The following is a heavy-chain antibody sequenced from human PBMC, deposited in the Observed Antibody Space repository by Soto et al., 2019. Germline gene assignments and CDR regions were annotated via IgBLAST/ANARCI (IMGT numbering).Heavy chain of an antibody. Sequence: QVTLKESGPVLVKPTETLTLTCTVSGFSLSSARMSVSWIRQPPGKALEWLAHIFSSDAKYYSASLKSRLTISKDTYKSQVVLTMTNMNPVDTATYYCTRIRGWGWLGPNDYRGQGTLVTASS. CDR1: GFSLSSARMS. CDR3: TRIRGWGWLGPNDY. CDR2: IFSSDAK. V-gene: IGHV2-26*01. D-gene: IGHD3-10*01. J-gene: IGHJ4*02.